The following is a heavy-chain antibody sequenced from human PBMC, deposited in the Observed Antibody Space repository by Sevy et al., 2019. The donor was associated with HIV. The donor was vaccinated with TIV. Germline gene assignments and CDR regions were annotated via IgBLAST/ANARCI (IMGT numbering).Heavy chain of an antibody. CDR1: GFTFSSYG. D-gene: IGHD6-19*01. CDR3: AQDRRAGYSSGSPQGSSLSYYYYGMDV. CDR2: ISYDGSNK. V-gene: IGHV3-30*18. Sequence: GGSLRLSCAASGFTFSSYGMHWVRQAPGKGLEWVAVISYDGSNKYYADSVKGRFTISRDNSKNTLYLQMNSLRAEDTAVYYCAQDRRAGYSSGSPQGSSLSYYYYGMDVWGQGTTVTVSS. J-gene: IGHJ6*02.